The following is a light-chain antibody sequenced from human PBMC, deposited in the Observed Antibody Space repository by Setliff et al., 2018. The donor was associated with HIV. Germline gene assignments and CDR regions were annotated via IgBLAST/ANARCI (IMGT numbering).Light chain of an antibody. CDR1: SSDVGAYKY. CDR3: RSYAGTSTFYV. Sequence: QSVLTQPRSVSGSPGQSVTISCTGTSSDVGAYKYVSWYQQLPGKAPKLIIYDVDKRPSGVPYRVSGSKTDNTASLTISGLQGEDEADYYCRSYAGTSTFYVFGTGTKVTVL. V-gene: IGLV2-11*01. CDR2: DVD. J-gene: IGLJ1*01.